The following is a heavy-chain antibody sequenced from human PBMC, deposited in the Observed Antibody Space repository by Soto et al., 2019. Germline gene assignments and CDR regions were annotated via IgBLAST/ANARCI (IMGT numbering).Heavy chain of an antibody. Sequence: GGSLRLSCAASGFAFSTYAMTWVRQAPGKGLEWVSVISGSGGSSYYVASVKGRFTISRDNSKNTLFLQMNGLRAEDTAVYYCAKVTKRAAAGRYEYYKYGMDVWGQGTTVTVSS. D-gene: IGHD6-13*01. V-gene: IGHV3-23*01. J-gene: IGHJ6*02. CDR3: AKVTKRAAAGRYEYYKYGMDV. CDR2: ISGSGGSS. CDR1: GFAFSTYA.